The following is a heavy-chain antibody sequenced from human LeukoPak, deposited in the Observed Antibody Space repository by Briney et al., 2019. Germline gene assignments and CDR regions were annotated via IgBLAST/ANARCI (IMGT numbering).Heavy chain of an antibody. D-gene: IGHD2-2*01. J-gene: IGHJ5*02. CDR2: ISGYNGNT. CDR1: GGTFSSYA. CDR3: ARDPLSSTTSQNWFDP. Sequence: ASVKVSCKASGGTFSSYAISWVRQAPGQGLEWMGWISGYNGNTNYAQKFQGRVTMTTDTSTSTAYMELKSLRSDDTAVYYCARDPLSSTTSQNWFDPWGQGILVTVSS. V-gene: IGHV1-18*01.